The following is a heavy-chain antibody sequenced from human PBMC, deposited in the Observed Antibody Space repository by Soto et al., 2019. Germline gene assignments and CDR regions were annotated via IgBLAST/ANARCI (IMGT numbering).Heavy chain of an antibody. CDR2: ISFDGSNK. J-gene: IGHJ4*02. CDR1: GFTFSSYA. Sequence: GGSLRLSCAASGFTFSSYAMKWVRQAPGKGLEWVAVISFDGSNKYYADSVKGRFTISRDNSKNTLCLQMNSLRAEDTAVYFCARGPSSLTRFDYWGQGTLVTVSS. V-gene: IGHV3-30-3*01. D-gene: IGHD2-2*01. CDR3: ARGPSSLTRFDY.